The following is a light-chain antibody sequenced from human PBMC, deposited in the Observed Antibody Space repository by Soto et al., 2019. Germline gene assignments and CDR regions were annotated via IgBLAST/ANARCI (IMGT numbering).Light chain of an antibody. J-gene: IGKJ1*01. V-gene: IGKV1-39*01. CDR3: QQSFSTHRT. CDR1: QTIGSY. CDR2: AAS. Sequence: DIQMTQSPSSLSASVGDRVTITCRASQTIGSYLHWYQQKPGKAPKLLIYAASSLQSGVPSRFSGGGSGTDFTLTITSLQPDDFATYYCQQSFSTHRTFGQGTKVEIK.